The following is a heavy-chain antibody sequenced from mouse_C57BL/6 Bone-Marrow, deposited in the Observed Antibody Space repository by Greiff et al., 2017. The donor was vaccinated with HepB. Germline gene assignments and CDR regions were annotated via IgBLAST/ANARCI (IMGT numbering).Heavy chain of an antibody. CDR1: GYTFTSYW. J-gene: IGHJ1*03. V-gene: IGHV1-69*01. D-gene: IGHD1-1*01. CDR2: IDPSDSYT. CDR3: ASELRYPLGFDV. Sequence: QVQLQQPGAELVMPGASVKLSCKASGYTFTSYWMHWVKQRPGQGLEWIGEIDPSDSYTNYNQKFKGKSTLTVDKSSSTAYMQLSSLTSEDSAVYYCASELRYPLGFDVWGTGTTVTVSS.